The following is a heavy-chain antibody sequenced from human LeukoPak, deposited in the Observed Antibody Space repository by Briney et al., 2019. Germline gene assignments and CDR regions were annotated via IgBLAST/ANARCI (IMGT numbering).Heavy chain of an antibody. CDR3: ARDRNYGSGNLFDY. V-gene: IGHV4-4*07. D-gene: IGHD3-10*01. CDR1: GGSFSNYY. Sequence: PSETLSLTCTASGGSFSNYYWSWIRQPAGKGLEWIGRIYTSGSTNYNPSLRSRVTLSVDTSKNQFSLKLSSVTAADTAVYYCARDRNYGSGNLFDYWGQGILVTVSS. CDR2: IYTSGST. J-gene: IGHJ4*02.